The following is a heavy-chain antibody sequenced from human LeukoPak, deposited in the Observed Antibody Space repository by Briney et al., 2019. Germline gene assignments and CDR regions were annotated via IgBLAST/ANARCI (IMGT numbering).Heavy chain of an antibody. CDR3: ARDSRWPVAGDY. V-gene: IGHV4-30-4*08. Sequence: SETLSLTCTVSGGSISSGDYYWSWIRQPPGKGLEWIGYIYYSGSTYYNPSLKSRVTISVDTSKNQFSLKLSSVTAADTAVYYCARDSRWPVAGDYWGQGTLVTVSS. J-gene: IGHJ4*02. D-gene: IGHD6-19*01. CDR1: GGSISSGDYY. CDR2: IYYSGST.